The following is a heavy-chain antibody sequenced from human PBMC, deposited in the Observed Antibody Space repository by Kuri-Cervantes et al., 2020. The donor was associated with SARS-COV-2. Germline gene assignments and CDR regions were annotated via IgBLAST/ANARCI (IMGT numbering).Heavy chain of an antibody. J-gene: IGHJ3*02. V-gene: IGHV3-30-3*01. D-gene: IGHD3-16*01. Sequence: GESLKISCAASGFTFSSYAMHWVRQAPGKGLEWVAVISYDGSNKYYADSVKGRFTISRDNSKNTLYLQMNSLRAEDTAVYYCAREWAGGAFDIWGQGTMVTVSS. CDR3: AREWAGGAFDI. CDR1: GFTFSSYA. CDR2: ISYDGSNK.